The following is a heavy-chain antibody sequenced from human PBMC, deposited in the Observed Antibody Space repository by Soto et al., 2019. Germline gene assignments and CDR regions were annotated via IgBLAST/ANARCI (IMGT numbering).Heavy chain of an antibody. CDR1: GGSFSGYY. Sequence: QVQLQQWGAGLLKPSETLSLTCAVYGGSFSGYYWSWIRQPPGKGLEWIGEINHSGSTNYNPSLKSRVTISVDTSKNQFSLKLSSVTAADTAVYYCARAKVRRTVTTYFDYWGQGTLVTVSS. D-gene: IGHD4-4*01. CDR2: INHSGST. V-gene: IGHV4-34*01. J-gene: IGHJ4*02. CDR3: ARAKVRRTVTTYFDY.